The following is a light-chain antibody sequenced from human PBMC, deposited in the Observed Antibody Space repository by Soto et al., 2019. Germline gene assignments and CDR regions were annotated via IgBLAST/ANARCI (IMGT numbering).Light chain of an antibody. CDR3: SSYTSNITPYV. V-gene: IGLV2-14*01. CDR1: SSEVGGYNF. Sequence: QSVLTQPASMSGSSGQSITISCTGTSSEVGGYNFVSSYQQHPGKAPKLMIYHVTNRPSGVSSRFSGSKSGNTASLTISGLQAEDEADYYCSSYTSNITPYVFGTGTKVTVL. CDR2: HVT. J-gene: IGLJ1*01.